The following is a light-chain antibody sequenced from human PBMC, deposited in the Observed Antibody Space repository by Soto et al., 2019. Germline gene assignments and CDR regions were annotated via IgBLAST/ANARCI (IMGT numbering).Light chain of an antibody. V-gene: IGLV2-14*01. CDR1: SRDVGDYNY. J-gene: IGLJ2*01. Sequence: QSALTQPASVSGSPGQSITISCTGTSRDVGDYNYVSWYQQHPGKAPKLMIYDVSNRPSGVSNRFSGSKSGNTASLTISGLQAEDEADYYCSSYTSTSTKVFGGGTKVTVL. CDR2: DVS. CDR3: SSYTSTSTKV.